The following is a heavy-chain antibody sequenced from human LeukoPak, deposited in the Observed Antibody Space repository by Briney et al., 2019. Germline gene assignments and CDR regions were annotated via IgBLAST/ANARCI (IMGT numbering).Heavy chain of an antibody. CDR1: GYSFTNYW. V-gene: IGHV5-51*01. J-gene: IGHJ4*02. CDR3: ARHSSRDHRYYFDS. CDR2: IYPGDSDT. Sequence: GESLKISCKASGYSFTNYWIGWVRQMPGKSLEWMGIIYPGDSDTRYSPSFQSQVTISADKSITTAYLYWSSLRASDTAIYYCARHSSRDHRYYFDSWGQGTLVSVSS.